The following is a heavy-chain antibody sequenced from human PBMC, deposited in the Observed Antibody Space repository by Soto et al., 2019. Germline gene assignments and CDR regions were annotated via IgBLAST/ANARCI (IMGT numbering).Heavy chain of an antibody. CDR2: NIPIFGTA. V-gene: IGHV1-69*06. J-gene: IGHJ4*02. Sequence: ASVKVSCKASGGAFSSYAISWVRQAPGQGLEWMGGNIPIFGTANYAQKFQGRVTITADKSTSTAYMELSSLRSEDTAVYYCARDYDKWGFDYWGQGTLVTVSS. CDR1: GGAFSSYA. D-gene: IGHD3-16*01. CDR3: ARDYDKWGFDY.